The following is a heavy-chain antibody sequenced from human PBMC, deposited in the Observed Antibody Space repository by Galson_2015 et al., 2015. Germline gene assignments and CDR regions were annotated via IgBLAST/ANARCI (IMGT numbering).Heavy chain of an antibody. CDR1: GGSISSSSYY. D-gene: IGHD2-15*01. J-gene: IGHJ5*02. Sequence: SETLSLTCTVSGGSISSSSYYWGWIRQPPGKGLEWIGSIYYSGSTYYNPSLKSRVTISVDTSKNQFSLKLSSVTAADTAVYYCARRGGSWTLLGFDPWGQGTLVTVSS. V-gene: IGHV4-39*01. CDR3: ARRGGSWTLLGFDP. CDR2: IYYSGST.